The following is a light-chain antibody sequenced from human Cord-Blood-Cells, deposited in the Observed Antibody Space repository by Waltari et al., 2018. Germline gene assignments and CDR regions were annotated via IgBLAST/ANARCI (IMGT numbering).Light chain of an antibody. Sequence: QSVLTQPPSVSGAPGPRVTISCTGSSSNIGAGSDVARYQQLPGTAPTTLIYGNRKRPSGVPDRFSGSKSGTSASLAITGLQAEDEADYYCQSYDSSLSGSYVFGTGTKVTVL. CDR1: SSNIGAGSD. CDR2: GNR. V-gene: IGLV1-40*01. CDR3: QSYDSSLSGSYV. J-gene: IGLJ1*01.